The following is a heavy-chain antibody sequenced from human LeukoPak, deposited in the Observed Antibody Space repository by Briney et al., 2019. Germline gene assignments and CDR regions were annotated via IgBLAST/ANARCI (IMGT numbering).Heavy chain of an antibody. V-gene: IGHV3-23*01. Sequence: GGSLRLSCAASGFTFSSYAMAWVRQAPGKGLDWVSTITSRSTITYYADSVKGRFTISRDNSKNTLYLQTDSLRAEDTAVYYCAKDNGGYVVFDSWGQGALVTVSS. CDR3: AKDNGGYVVFDS. D-gene: IGHD2-8*01. CDR1: GFTFSSYA. CDR2: ITSRSTIT. J-gene: IGHJ4*02.